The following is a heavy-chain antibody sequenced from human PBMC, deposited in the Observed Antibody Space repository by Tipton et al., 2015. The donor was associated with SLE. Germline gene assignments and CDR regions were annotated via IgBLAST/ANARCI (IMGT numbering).Heavy chain of an antibody. Sequence: SLRLSCAASGFSFDDYAMQWVRQAPGKGLEWVSGISWDSVTIAYADSVKGRFTISRDNAKRSLYLQMNSLRPEDTALYYCAKDFDGYNGFDFWGQGTLVTVSS. V-gene: IGHV3-9*01. D-gene: IGHD5-24*01. J-gene: IGHJ4*02. CDR1: GFSFDDYA. CDR3: AKDFDGYNGFDF. CDR2: ISWDSVTI.